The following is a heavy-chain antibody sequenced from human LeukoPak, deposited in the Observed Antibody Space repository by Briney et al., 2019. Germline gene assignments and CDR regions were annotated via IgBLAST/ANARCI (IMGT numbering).Heavy chain of an antibody. Sequence: SETLSLTCTVSGGSISSYYWSWIRQPPGKGLEWIGYIYYSGSTNYNPSLKSRVTISVDTSKNQFSLKLSSVTAADTAVYYCASISRGVATIIDYWGQGTLVTVSS. V-gene: IGHV4-59*08. CDR3: ASISRGVATIIDY. CDR1: GGSISSYY. D-gene: IGHD5-12*01. CDR2: IYYSGST. J-gene: IGHJ4*02.